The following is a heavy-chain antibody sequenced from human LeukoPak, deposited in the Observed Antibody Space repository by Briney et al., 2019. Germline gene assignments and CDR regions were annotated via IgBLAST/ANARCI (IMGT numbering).Heavy chain of an antibody. Sequence: PGGSLRLSCAASGLTLSSYAMSWVRQAPGKGLEWVSVISASGGNTYYADSVKGRFTIPRDISKNTLYLQMNSLRAEDTAVYYCAKGYGSGSYKYYFDYWGQGTLVTVSS. D-gene: IGHD3-10*01. J-gene: IGHJ4*02. V-gene: IGHV3-23*01. CDR1: GLTLSSYA. CDR2: ISASGGNT. CDR3: AKGYGSGSYKYYFDY.